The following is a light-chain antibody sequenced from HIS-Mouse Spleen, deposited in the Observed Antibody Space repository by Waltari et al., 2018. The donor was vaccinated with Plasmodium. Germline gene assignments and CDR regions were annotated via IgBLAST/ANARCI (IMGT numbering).Light chain of an antibody. J-gene: IGLJ2*01. CDR3: QAWDSSTVV. CDR2: QDN. V-gene: IGLV3-1*01. CDR1: NMGYNN. Sequence: SYELTQPPSVSVSPGQTASITCSGDNMGYNNACWYQQNPVQSPVLVIYQDNKRPSGIPERFSGSNSGNTATLTISGTQAMDEADYYCQAWDSSTVVFGGGTKLTVL.